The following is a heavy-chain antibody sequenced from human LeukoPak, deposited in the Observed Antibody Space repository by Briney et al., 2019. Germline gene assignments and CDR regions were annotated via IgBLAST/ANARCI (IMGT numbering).Heavy chain of an antibody. CDR2: IIPIFGTT. J-gene: IGHJ4*02. CDR1: GGTFSNYA. Sequence: SVKVSCEASGGTFSNYAISWVRQAPGQGLEWMGRIIPIFGTTNYAQKFQGRVTITTDESTSTAYMELTSLRSEDTAVYYCARDQGYGAYGLDYWGQGTLVTVSS. V-gene: IGHV1-69*05. CDR3: ARDQGYGAYGLDY. D-gene: IGHD4/OR15-4a*01.